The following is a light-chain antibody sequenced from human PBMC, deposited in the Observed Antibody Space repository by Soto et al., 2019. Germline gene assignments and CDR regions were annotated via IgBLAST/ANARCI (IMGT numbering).Light chain of an antibody. V-gene: IGKV3-15*01. Sequence: EIVLTQSPGTLSLSPGERATLSCRASQSIRSNYVAWYQQKPGQAPRLLIYGASTRATGIPARFSGSGSGTEFTLTISSLQSADFAVYFCQQYNNWARTFGQGTKVDIK. CDR3: QQYNNWART. J-gene: IGKJ1*01. CDR2: GAS. CDR1: QSIRSN.